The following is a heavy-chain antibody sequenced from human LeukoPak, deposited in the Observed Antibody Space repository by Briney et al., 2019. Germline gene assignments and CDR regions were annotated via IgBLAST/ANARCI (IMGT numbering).Heavy chain of an antibody. CDR3: ARARGGYDLDY. Sequence: SGGSLRLSCAASGFTFSIYWMSWVRQAPGKGLEWVANIKQDGGEKYYVESVKGRFTISRDNVKNSLYLQMNSLRVEDTAVYYCARARGGYDLDYWGQGTLVTASS. CDR1: GFTFSIYW. CDR2: IKQDGGEK. J-gene: IGHJ4*02. D-gene: IGHD5-12*01. V-gene: IGHV3-7*01.